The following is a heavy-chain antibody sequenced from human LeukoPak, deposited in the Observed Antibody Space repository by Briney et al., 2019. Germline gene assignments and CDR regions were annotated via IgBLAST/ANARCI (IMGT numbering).Heavy chain of an antibody. CDR1: GFTFSSYG. D-gene: IGHD5-12*01. V-gene: IGHV3-30*03. CDR2: ISYDGSNK. CDR3: ARLGDKDVDIVATIEWGFDY. Sequence: GGSLRLSCAASGFTFSSYGMHWVRQAPGKGLEWVAVISYDGSNKYYADSVKGRFTISRDNARNSLFLQMNSLRAEDTAVYYCARLGDKDVDIVATIEWGFDYWGQGTLVTVSS. J-gene: IGHJ4*02.